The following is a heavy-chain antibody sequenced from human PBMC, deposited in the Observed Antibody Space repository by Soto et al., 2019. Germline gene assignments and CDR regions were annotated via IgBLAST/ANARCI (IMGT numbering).Heavy chain of an antibody. V-gene: IGHV3-7*01. D-gene: IGHD3-22*01. CDR1: GFTFSSYW. Sequence: GGSLRLSCAASGFTFSSYWMSWVRQAPGKGLEWVANIKQDGSEKYYVDSVKGRFTISRDNAKNSLYLQMNSLRAEDTAVYYCARTSSDVVTEGYYFDYWGQGTLVTVSS. CDR2: IKQDGSEK. J-gene: IGHJ4*02. CDR3: ARTSSDVVTEGYYFDY.